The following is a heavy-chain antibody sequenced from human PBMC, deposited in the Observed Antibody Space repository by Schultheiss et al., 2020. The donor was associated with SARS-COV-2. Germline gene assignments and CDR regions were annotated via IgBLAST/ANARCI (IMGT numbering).Heavy chain of an antibody. CDR1: GFTFSDHY. V-gene: IGHV3-7*03. D-gene: IGHD6-19*01. Sequence: GGSLRLSCAASGFTFSDHYMDWVRQAPGKGLEWVANIKQDGSEKNYVDSVKGRFTISRDNAKNSLYLQMNSLRAEDTAVYYCARGLAVDNHFDYWGQGTLVTVSS. CDR3: ARGLAVDNHFDY. CDR2: IKQDGSEK. J-gene: IGHJ4*02.